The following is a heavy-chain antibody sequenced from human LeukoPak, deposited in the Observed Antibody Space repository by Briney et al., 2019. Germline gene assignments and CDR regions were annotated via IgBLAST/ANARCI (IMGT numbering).Heavy chain of an antibody. CDR3: ARGGGNSEFDY. CDR2: ISSSSNYI. D-gene: IGHD4-23*01. V-gene: IGHV3-21*01. J-gene: IGHJ4*02. CDR1: GFTFSSYS. Sequence: GGSLRLSCAASGFTFSSYSMNWVRQAPGKGLEWVSSISSSSNYIYYSDSVKGRFTISRDNAKNALYLQMNSLRAEDTAVYYCARGGGNSEFDYWGQGTLVTVSS.